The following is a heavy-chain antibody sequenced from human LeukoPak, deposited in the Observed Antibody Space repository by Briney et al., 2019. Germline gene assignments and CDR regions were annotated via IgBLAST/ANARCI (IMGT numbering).Heavy chain of an antibody. V-gene: IGHV1-18*04. D-gene: IGHD3-10*01. J-gene: IGHJ4*02. CDR1: GYTFTSYG. CDR3: ARFESIDYYGSGSHFDY. Sequence: GASVKVSCKASGYTFTSYGISWVRQAPGQGLEWMGWISAYNGNTNYAQKLQGRVTMTTDTSTSTAYMELRSLRSDDTAVYYCARFESIDYYGSGSHFDYWGQGTLVTVSS. CDR2: ISAYNGNT.